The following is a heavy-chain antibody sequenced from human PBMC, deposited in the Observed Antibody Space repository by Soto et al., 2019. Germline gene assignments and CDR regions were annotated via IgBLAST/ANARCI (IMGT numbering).Heavy chain of an antibody. CDR1: GLTFSNYG. CDR2: IWFDENNK. J-gene: IGHJ4*02. Sequence: VQLVESGGGVVQPARSLRLSCAASGLTFSNYGMHWVRQAPGKGLEWVAVIWFDENNKYYTDSVKGRFTISRDNSKNTLYLQMNNRRAEDTAVDYCAGGSSNWYHEYWGQGTLVTVSS. CDR3: AGGSSNWYHEY. V-gene: IGHV3-33*01. D-gene: IGHD6-13*01.